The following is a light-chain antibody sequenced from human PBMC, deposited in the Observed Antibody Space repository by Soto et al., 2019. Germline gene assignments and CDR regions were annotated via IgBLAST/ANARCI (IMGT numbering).Light chain of an antibody. CDR2: DAS. CDR1: QGISSA. V-gene: IGKV1D-13*01. J-gene: IGKJ5*01. CDR3: QQFNNYPIT. Sequence: GDRGTITCRASQGISSALAWYQQKPGKAPKLLIYDASSLESGVPSRFSGSASRTDFTLTINSLQPEDFATYYCQQFNNYPITFGQGTRLEIK.